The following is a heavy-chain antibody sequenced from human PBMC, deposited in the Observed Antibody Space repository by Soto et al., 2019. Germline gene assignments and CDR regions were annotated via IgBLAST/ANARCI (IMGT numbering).Heavy chain of an antibody. CDR2: ISGSGGST. V-gene: IGHV3-23*01. Sequence: GGSVRLSCAASGFTFSSYAMSWVRQAPGKGLEWVSAISGSGGSTYYADSVKGRFTISRDNSKNTLYLQMNSLRAEDTAVYYCAKVSSGWYYFDYWGQGTLVTVSS. CDR1: GFTFSSYA. D-gene: IGHD6-19*01. CDR3: AKVSSGWYYFDY. J-gene: IGHJ4*02.